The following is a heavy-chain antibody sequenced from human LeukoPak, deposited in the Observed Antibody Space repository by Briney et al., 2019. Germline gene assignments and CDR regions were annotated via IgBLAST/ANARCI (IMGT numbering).Heavy chain of an antibody. CDR1: GGSVSSGSYY. CDR2: IYYSGST. CDR3: AREGAGSGSFEDYYYYGMDV. Sequence: SETLSLTCTVSGGSVSSGSYYWSWIRQPPGKGLEWIGYIYYSGSTNYNPSLKSRVTISVDTSKNQFSLKLSSVTAADTAVYYCAREGAGSGSFEDYYYYGMDVWGKGTTVTVFS. V-gene: IGHV4-61*01. D-gene: IGHD3-10*01. J-gene: IGHJ6*04.